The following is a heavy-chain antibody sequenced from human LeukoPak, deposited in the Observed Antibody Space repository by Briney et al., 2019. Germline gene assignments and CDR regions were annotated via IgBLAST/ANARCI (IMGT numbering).Heavy chain of an antibody. CDR1: RGTFSSYT. D-gene: IGHD5-12*01. V-gene: IGHV1-69*02. CDR3: ARSWYSRYDYYFDY. Sequence: ASVKVTCKASRGTFSSYTISWVRQARGQGLEWMGRIISILIIANSAQKFQGRATSTADKSTSTAYMELSSLRSEDTAVYYCARSWYSRYDYYFDYWGQGTLVTVSS. J-gene: IGHJ4*02. CDR2: IISILIIA.